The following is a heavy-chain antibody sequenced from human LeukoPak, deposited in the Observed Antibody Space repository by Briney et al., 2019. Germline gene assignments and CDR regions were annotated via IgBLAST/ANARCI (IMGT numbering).Heavy chain of an antibody. CDR2: AYGDGSSQ. J-gene: IGHJ1*01. CDR1: GFPFSGYG. CDR3: ATGGNFYYSH. V-gene: IGHV3-33*01. D-gene: IGHD4-11*01. Sequence: GRSLRLSCAASGFPFSGYGMHWVRQAPGKGLEWVAVAYGDGSSQYYADSVKGRFSISKDISKNTLSLQMNSLRAEDTAVYSCATGGNFYYSHWGQGTLVTVSS.